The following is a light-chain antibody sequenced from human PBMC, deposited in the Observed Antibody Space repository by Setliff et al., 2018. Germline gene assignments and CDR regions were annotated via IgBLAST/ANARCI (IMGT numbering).Light chain of an antibody. Sequence: QSVLTQPAAVSVSPGQSITISCAGTSSDVGGYNYVSWYQQHPGKAPKLMIYEVTKRPSGVSDRFSGSKSGNTASLTISGLQAEDEADYYCLSYTSKTTHALFAGGTKVTVL. CDR3: LSYTSKTTHAL. V-gene: IGLV2-14*01. CDR2: EVT. J-gene: IGLJ2*01. CDR1: SSDVGGYNY.